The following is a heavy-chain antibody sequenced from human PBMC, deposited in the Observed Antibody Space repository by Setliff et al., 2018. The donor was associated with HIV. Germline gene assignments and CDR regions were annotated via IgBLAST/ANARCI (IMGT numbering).Heavy chain of an antibody. CDR1: GYTFTNYA. CDR2: MNPNSGNT. V-gene: IGHV1-8*03. Sequence: GASVKVSCKASGYTFTNYAMHWVRQAPGQGLEWMGWMNPNSGNTGYAQKFQGRVTITRNTSISTAYMELSSLRSEDTAVYYCARGDYRRFAHWGQGTLVTVSS. J-gene: IGHJ5*02. D-gene: IGHD4-4*01. CDR3: ARGDYRRFAH.